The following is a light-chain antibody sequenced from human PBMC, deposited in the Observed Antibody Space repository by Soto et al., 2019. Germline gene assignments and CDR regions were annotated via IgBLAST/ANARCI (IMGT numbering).Light chain of an antibody. CDR1: ESISNN. Sequence: DIQMTQSPSSLSASVGDRVTITCRASESISNNLNWYQHKPGKAPKVLIYAASSLQSGVPSRFSGSGSGTDFILTITSLQAEDFATYYCQQSYSSLGFTFGPGNKVDL. J-gene: IGKJ3*01. V-gene: IGKV1-39*01. CDR3: QQSYSSLGFT. CDR2: AAS.